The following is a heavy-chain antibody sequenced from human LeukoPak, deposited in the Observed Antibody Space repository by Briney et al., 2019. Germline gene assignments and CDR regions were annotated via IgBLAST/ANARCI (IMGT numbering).Heavy chain of an antibody. Sequence: SETLSLTCTVSGGSVRSSRPYWGWIRQSPGKGLEWIGNVYYVGNAYYRPSLLSRATISIDTSKTHISLRLTSVTATDTGIYYCATHDEGSYFETWGQGALVTVSS. D-gene: IGHD3-10*01. CDR3: ATHDEGSYFET. CDR1: GGSVRSSRPY. CDR2: VYYVGNA. V-gene: IGHV4-39*02. J-gene: IGHJ5*02.